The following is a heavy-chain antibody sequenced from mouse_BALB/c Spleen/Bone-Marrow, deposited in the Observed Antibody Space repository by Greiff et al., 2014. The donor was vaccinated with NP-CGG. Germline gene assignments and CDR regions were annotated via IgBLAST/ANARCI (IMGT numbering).Heavy chain of an antibody. D-gene: IGHD2-12*01. J-gene: IGHJ4*01. V-gene: IGHV1S22*01. CDR1: GNTFTSYW. CDR3: GCYDYTMAS. CDR2: TYPGSGNI. Sequence: VQLSSEASGNTFTSYWIHCEKQRPGQCLYWIGTTYPGSGNINYDEKSKNKATLTVDTSSSIAYMQLSSLTSEDSAVYYCGCYDYTMASWGQGTSVTVPA.